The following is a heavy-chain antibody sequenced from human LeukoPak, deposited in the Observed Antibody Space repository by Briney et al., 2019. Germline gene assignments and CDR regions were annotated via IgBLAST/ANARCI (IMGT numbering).Heavy chain of an antibody. CDR1: GGSISSYY. J-gene: IGHJ6*03. V-gene: IGHV4-59*01. CDR3: ATGSSGNYYYYMDV. CDR2: IYYSGST. D-gene: IGHD3-22*01. Sequence: SETLSLTCTVSGGSISSYYWSWIRQPPGKGLEWIGYIYYSGSTNYNPSLKSRVTISVDTSKIQFSLKLSCVTAADTAVYYCATGSSGNYYYYMDVWGKGTTVTVSS.